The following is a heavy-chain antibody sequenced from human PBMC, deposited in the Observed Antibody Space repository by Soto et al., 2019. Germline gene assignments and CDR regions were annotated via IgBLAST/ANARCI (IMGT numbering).Heavy chain of an antibody. CDR3: AHRVLRTVFGLVTSAAIDFDF. J-gene: IGHJ4*02. CDR1: GFSLTNSGVG. D-gene: IGHD3-3*01. Sequence: QITLNESGPTVVRPTETLTLTCRFSGFSLTNSGVGVGWILQSPGKAPEWLALIYCDDDKRYSASLKSRLTITKDTSKNQVVLTVSDLDPTDTATYYCAHRVLRTVFGLVTSAAIDFDFWGQGTPVAVSS. V-gene: IGHV2-5*02. CDR2: IYCDDDK.